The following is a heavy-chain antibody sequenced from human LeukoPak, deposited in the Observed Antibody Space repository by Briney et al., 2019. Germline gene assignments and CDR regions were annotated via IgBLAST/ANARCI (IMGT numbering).Heavy chain of an antibody. V-gene: IGHV3-30*01. CDR1: GFTFSSYA. CDR3: ARDHFYDSSGYQPPDY. Sequence: VRSLRLSCAASGFTFSSYAMHWVRQAPGKGLEWVAVISYDGSNKYYADSVKGRFTTSSENSKNTLYLQLTSLRPEDPPVYYCARDHFYDSSGYQPPDYWGQGTLVTVSS. D-gene: IGHD3-22*01. CDR2: ISYDGSNK. J-gene: IGHJ4*02.